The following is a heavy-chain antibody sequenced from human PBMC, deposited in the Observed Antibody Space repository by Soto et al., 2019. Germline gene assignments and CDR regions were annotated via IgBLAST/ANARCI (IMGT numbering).Heavy chain of an antibody. Sequence: PSETLSLTCTGSGGPISSYYWSWIRQLPGKGLEWIGYIYYSGNTNYNPSLKSRVTISVDTSKNQFSLKLSSVTAADTAVYYCVRGTTFDYWGQGTLVTVSS. CDR2: IYYSGNT. CDR1: GGPISSYY. CDR3: VRGTTFDY. V-gene: IGHV4-59*01. J-gene: IGHJ4*02. D-gene: IGHD4-17*01.